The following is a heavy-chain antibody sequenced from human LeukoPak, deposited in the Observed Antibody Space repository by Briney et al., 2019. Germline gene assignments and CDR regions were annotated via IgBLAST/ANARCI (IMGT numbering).Heavy chain of an antibody. Sequence: GGSLRLSCAASGFTFNNYAMSWVRQAPGKGLEWASAISDSGGSTYYADSVKGRFTISRDNSRTTLYLQMNSLRAEDTAIYYCAKDRIQLWNYYFDYWGQGTLVTVSS. D-gene: IGHD5-18*01. CDR3: AKDRIQLWNYYFDY. J-gene: IGHJ4*02. V-gene: IGHV3-23*01. CDR2: ISDSGGST. CDR1: GFTFNNYA.